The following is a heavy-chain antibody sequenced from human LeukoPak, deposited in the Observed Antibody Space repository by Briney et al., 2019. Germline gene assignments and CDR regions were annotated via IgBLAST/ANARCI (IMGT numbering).Heavy chain of an antibody. D-gene: IGHD3-10*01. J-gene: IGHJ5*02. V-gene: IGHV4-59*12. CDR3: ARVPRITMVRGVIPYNWFGP. CDR2: IYYSGST. Sequence: GSLRLSCAASGFSFSDAWMNWVRQHPGKGLEWIGYIYYSGSTYYNPSLKSRVTISVDTSKNQFSLKLSSVTAADTAVYYCARVPRITMVRGVIPYNWFGPWGQGTLVTVSS. CDR1: GFSFSDAW.